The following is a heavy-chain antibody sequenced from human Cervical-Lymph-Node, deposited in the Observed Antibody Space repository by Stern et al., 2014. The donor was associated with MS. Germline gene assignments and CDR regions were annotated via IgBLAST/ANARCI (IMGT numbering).Heavy chain of an antibody. Sequence: VQLVESGAEVKKPGASVKVSCKASGYTFTRYGISWGRLAPGHGLEWMGWISAYNGNTNYAQKLQGRVTMTTDTSTSTAYMELRSLRSDDTAVYYCAREGGTYYYDSSGVGYWGQGTLVTVSS. J-gene: IGHJ4*02. CDR3: AREGGTYYYDSSGVGY. CDR2: ISAYNGNT. D-gene: IGHD3-22*01. V-gene: IGHV1-18*01. CDR1: GYTFTRYG.